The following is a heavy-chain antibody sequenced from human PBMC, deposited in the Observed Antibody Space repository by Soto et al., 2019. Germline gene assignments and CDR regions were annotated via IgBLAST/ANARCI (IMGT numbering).Heavy chain of an antibody. D-gene: IGHD3-22*01. CDR2: IKQDGSEK. J-gene: IGHJ1*01. CDR3: ARDRYYYDSSGYYPEFQH. Sequence: GGSLRLSCAASGFTFSRYWMSWVRQAPGKGLEWVANIKQDGSEKYYVDSVKGQFTISRDNAKNSLYLQMNSLRAEDTAVYYCARDRYYYDSSGYYPEFQHWGQGTLVTVSS. V-gene: IGHV3-7*05. CDR1: GFTFSRYW.